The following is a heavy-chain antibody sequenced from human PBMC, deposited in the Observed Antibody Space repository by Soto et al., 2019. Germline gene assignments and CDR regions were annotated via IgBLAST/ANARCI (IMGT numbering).Heavy chain of an antibody. V-gene: IGHV4-31*03. CDR3: ARLRIATNNYKWFDP. CDR1: GAALNSGNYC. D-gene: IGHD2-21*01. Sequence: SETLSLTCSVSGAALNSGNYCWSWIRQVPGKGLEWIGHIYVTGAVDYNPSLRDRITISQDTSERQFSLNLRLVTAADTAVYYCARLRIATNNYKWFDPWGQGTLVTVSS. CDR2: IYVTGAV. J-gene: IGHJ5*02.